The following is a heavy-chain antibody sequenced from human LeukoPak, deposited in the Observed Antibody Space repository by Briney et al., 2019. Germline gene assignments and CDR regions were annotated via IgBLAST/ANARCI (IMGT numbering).Heavy chain of an antibody. J-gene: IGHJ4*02. Sequence: GGSLRLSCAASGFAFSSYNMKWVRQAPGKGLEWVSFIDTSSSYIYYADSVKGRFTISRDNSKNSLYLQMDSLRVEDTAVYYCARAGYCCSTSCDGGIDYRGQGTLVTVSS. CDR1: GFAFSSYN. D-gene: IGHD2-2*01. V-gene: IGHV3-21*06. CDR2: IDTSSSYI. CDR3: ARAGYCCSTSCDGGIDY.